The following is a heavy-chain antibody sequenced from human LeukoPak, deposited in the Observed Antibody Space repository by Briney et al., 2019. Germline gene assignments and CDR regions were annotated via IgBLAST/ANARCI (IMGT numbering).Heavy chain of an antibody. CDR3: ARATNWNYAFDI. V-gene: IGHV1-18*01. J-gene: IGHJ3*02. D-gene: IGHD1-7*01. CDR1: GYTFTSSG. Sequence: ASVKVACKASGYTFTSSGIGWVRQAPGQGLEWMGWISAFNGNTNYAQKLQGRVTMTTDTSTTTAYMELRSLRSDDTAVYYCARATNWNYAFDIWGQGTMVTVSS. CDR2: ISAFNGNT.